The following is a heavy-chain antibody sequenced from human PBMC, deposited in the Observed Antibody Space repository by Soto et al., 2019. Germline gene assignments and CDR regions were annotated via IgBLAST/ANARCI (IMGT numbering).Heavy chain of an antibody. D-gene: IGHD3-10*01. CDR2: IYWDDDK. Sequence: QITLKESGPTLVRPTQTLTLTCTFSGFSLSTTGVGVGWIRQPPGKALEWLALIYWDDDKRYSPSLKSRLTINKDPSKIEVILTMTNMDPVETGLYYCGLRLRDYGLGRELANVFEPWGQGTLVTVSS. CDR1: GFSLSTTGVG. V-gene: IGHV2-5*02. J-gene: IGHJ5*02. CDR3: GLRLRDYGLGRELANVFEP.